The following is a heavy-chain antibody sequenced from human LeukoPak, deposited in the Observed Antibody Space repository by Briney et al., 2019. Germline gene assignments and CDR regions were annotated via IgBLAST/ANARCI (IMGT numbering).Heavy chain of an antibody. CDR3: AKVRPGYSHYFYFMDV. V-gene: IGHV3-23*01. CDR2: LSGSGRDT. J-gene: IGHJ6*03. Sequence: PGGSLRLSCTASIFNLSRFAMTWVRQAPGKGLEWVSALSGSGRDTYYADSVKGRFTISRDSSKSTLYLRMTRLRVEDTAVYYCAKVRPGYSHYFYFMDVWAEGTTVAVSS. CDR1: IFNLSRFA. D-gene: IGHD5-18*01.